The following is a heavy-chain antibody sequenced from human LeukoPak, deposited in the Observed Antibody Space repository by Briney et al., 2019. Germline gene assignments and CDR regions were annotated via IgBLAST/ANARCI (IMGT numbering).Heavy chain of an antibody. J-gene: IGHJ5*02. CDR3: ATPRFYSYNWFDP. CDR2: TYYSGRT. V-gene: IGHV4-39*01. CDR1: GGSINSGSYY. D-gene: IGHD3-3*01. Sequence: PSETLSLACTVSGGSINSGSYYWGWIRQPPGKGLEWVGTTYYSGRTYYNPSLKSRVIISVDTSKNQFSLKLNSVTAADTAVYYCATPRFYSYNWFDPWGQGTLVTVSS.